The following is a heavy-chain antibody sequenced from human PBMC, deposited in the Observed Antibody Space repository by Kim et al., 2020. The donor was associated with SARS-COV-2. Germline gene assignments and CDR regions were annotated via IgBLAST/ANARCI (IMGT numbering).Heavy chain of an antibody. D-gene: IGHD6-19*01. CDR1: CGSFSGYY. CDR2: INHSGST. V-gene: IGHV4-34*01. Sequence: SETLSLTCAGYCGSFSGYYWSWIRQPPGKGLEWIGEINHSGSTNYNPSLKSRVTISVDTSKNQFSLKLSSVTASDTAVYYCARPAIAVAGTGIPIFDYWGQGTLVTGSS. CDR3: ARPAIAVAGTGIPIFDY. J-gene: IGHJ4*02.